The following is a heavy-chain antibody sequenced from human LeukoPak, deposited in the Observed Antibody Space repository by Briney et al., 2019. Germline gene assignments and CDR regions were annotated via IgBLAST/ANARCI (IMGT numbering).Heavy chain of an antibody. V-gene: IGHV3-21*01. CDR2: ISSSSSYI. CDR3: ARIYGSGSYVGLYGMDV. D-gene: IGHD3-10*01. CDR1: GFTFSSYA. J-gene: IGHJ6*02. Sequence: PGGSLRLSCAASGFTFSSYAMHWVRQAPGKGLEWVSSISSSSSYIYYADSVKGRFTISRDNAKNSLYLQMNSLRAEDTAVYYCARIYGSGSYVGLYGMDVWGQGTTVTVSS.